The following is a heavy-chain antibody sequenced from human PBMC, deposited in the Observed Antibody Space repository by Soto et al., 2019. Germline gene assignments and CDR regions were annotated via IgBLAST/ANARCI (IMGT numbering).Heavy chain of an antibody. D-gene: IGHD6-19*01. Sequence: QVQLVQSGAEVKKPGSSVKVSCKASGGTFSSYTISWVRQAPGQGLEWMGRIIPILGIANYAQKFQGRVTITSDKSTSTAYMELSSLRSEDTAVYYCARVGGRGWPKSCFDPWGQGTLVTVSS. V-gene: IGHV1-69*02. CDR2: IIPILGIA. CDR1: GGTFSSYT. J-gene: IGHJ5*02. CDR3: ARVGGRGWPKSCFDP.